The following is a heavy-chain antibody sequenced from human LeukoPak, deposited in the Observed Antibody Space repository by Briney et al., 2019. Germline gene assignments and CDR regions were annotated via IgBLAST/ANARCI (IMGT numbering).Heavy chain of an antibody. CDR2: IYSGGST. CDR3: TTQYSSGPPGY. J-gene: IGHJ4*02. CDR1: GFTVSSNY. V-gene: IGHV3-53*01. D-gene: IGHD6-19*01. Sequence: PGGSLRLSCAASGFTVSSNYMSWVRQAPGKGLEWVSVIYSGGSTYYADSVKGRFTISRDNFKNTLYLQMNSLTAEDTAVYYCTTQYSSGPPGYWGQGTLVTVSS.